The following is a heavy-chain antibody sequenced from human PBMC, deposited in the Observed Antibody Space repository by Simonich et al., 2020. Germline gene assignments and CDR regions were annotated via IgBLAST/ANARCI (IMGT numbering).Heavy chain of an antibody. V-gene: IGHV3-21*01. Sequence: EVQLVESGGGLVKPGGSLRLSCAASGFTFSSYSMNWVRQAPGKGLEWVSSIRSSSSYIYYADSGKGRVTISRDNAKNSLYLQMNSLRAEDTAVYYCARDAAGDYWGQGTLVTVSS. CDR1: GFTFSSYS. J-gene: IGHJ4*02. CDR3: ARDAAGDY. CDR2: IRSSSSYI. D-gene: IGHD6-13*01.